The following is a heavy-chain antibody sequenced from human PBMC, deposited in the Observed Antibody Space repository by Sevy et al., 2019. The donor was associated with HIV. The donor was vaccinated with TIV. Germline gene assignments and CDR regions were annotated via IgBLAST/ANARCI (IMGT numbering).Heavy chain of an antibody. D-gene: IGHD1-7*01. CDR3: GRITPTTDVDY. J-gene: IGHJ4*02. CDR1: GFTFSDAW. CDR2: IKSKAAGGTT. Sequence: GGSLRLSCAASGFTFSDAWMNWVRLAPGKGLEWVGRIKSKAAGGTTDYAAPMKDRFTISRDDSKNTLYLQMNGLRTEDTAVYHCGRITPTTDVDYWGQGTLVTVSS. V-gene: IGHV3-15*05.